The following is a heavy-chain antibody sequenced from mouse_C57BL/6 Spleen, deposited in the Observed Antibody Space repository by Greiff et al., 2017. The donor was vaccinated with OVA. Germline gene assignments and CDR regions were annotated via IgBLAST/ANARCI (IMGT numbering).Heavy chain of an antibody. D-gene: IGHD2-1*01. Sequence: VQLQQPGAELVKPGASVKLSCKASGYTFTSYWMHWVKQRPGRGLEWIGRIDPNSGGTKYNEKFKSKATLTVDKPSSTAYMQLSSLTSEDSAVYYCARVRAGTDLLLVWAFDYWGQGTTLTVSS. J-gene: IGHJ2*01. V-gene: IGHV1-72*01. CDR1: GYTFTSYW. CDR3: ARVRAGTDLLLVWAFDY. CDR2: IDPNSGGT.